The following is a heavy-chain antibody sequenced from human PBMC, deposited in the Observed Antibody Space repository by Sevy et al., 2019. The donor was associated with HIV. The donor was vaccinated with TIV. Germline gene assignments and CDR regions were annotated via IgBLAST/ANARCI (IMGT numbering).Heavy chain of an antibody. CDR3: AREGCTRPHDY. J-gene: IGHJ4*02. CDR1: GFAFYDYS. Sequence: GGSLRLSCAASGFAFYDYSMSWIRQAPGKGLEWVATLSFGCGKINYADSVKGRFTISRGNSRNSFYLQMDNWRVEYTALYYWAREGCTRPHDYWGQGTRVTVSS. D-gene: IGHD2-8*01. CDR2: LSFGCGKI. V-gene: IGHV3-23*01.